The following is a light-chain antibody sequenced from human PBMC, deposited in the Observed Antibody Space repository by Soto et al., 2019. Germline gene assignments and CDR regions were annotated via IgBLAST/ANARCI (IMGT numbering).Light chain of an antibody. CDR2: DTS. CDR3: QHRNNWPALT. J-gene: IGKJ4*01. CDR1: QSVGKF. Sequence: EIVLTQSPATLSVSPGETATLSCRASQSVGKFVTWYQQKPGQAPRLPIYDTSKRATDIPARFSGSGSGTDFTLTISSLESDDFAVYFCQHRNNWPALTFGGGTKVDFK. V-gene: IGKV3-11*01.